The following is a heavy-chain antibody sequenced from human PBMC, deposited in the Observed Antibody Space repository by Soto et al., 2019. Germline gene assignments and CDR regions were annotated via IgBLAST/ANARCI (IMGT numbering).Heavy chain of an antibody. CDR3: ARGREYDSSGG. J-gene: IGHJ4*02. Sequence: EVQVAESGGGLVQPGGSLRLSCAASGFNVSSNYMMWVRQAPGKGLELVSVVYRYGSTYHADSVKGRFTISRDNSKNTLYLQMNSLRGEDTAVYYCARGREYDSSGGWGQGTLVTVSS. CDR2: VYRYGST. D-gene: IGHD3-22*01. V-gene: IGHV3-66*01. CDR1: GFNVSSNY.